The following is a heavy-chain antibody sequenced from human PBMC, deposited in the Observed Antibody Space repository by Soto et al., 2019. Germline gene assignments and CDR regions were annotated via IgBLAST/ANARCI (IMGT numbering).Heavy chain of an antibody. CDR2: INPNSGGT. D-gene: IGHD3-22*01. V-gene: IGHV1-2*02. CDR3: ARGSQYYYDSSGYYSW. CDR1: GYTFTGYY. J-gene: IGHJ4*02. Sequence: ASVKVSCKASGYTFTGYYMHWVRQAPGQGLEWMGWINPNSGGTNYAQKFQGRVTITADESTSTAYMELSSLRSEDTAVYYCARGSQYYYDSSGYYSWWGRGTLVTVSS.